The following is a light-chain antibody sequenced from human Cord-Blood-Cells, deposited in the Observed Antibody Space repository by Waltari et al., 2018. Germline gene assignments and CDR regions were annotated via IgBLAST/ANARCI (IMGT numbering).Light chain of an antibody. CDR3: CSYAGSYTWV. CDR2: DAS. Sequence: QSALTQPRSVSGSPGQSVTISCTGTSSDVGGYTYVSWYQQHPGKAPKLMIYDASKRPAGVPDRVSGTKSGNTASLPISGLQAGDEAHYYCCSYAGSYTWVFGRGTKLPVL. CDR1: SSDVGGYTY. J-gene: IGLJ2*01. V-gene: IGLV2-11*01.